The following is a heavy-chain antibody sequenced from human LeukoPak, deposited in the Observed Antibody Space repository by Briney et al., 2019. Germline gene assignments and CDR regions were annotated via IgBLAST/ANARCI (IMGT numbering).Heavy chain of an antibody. CDR2: IYYSGST. V-gene: IGHV4-30-4*01. J-gene: IGHJ6*02. CDR3: AGDGFLRWLSPPYYGMDV. Sequence: SQTVSLTCTVSGGSLSSGDYYWSWLRQPPGTGLEWVGYIYYSGSTYYNPSLKSRVTISVDTSKNQFSLKLSSVTAADTAVYYCAGDGFLRWLSPPYYGMDVWGQGTTVTVSS. CDR1: GGSLSSGDYY. D-gene: IGHD3-3*01.